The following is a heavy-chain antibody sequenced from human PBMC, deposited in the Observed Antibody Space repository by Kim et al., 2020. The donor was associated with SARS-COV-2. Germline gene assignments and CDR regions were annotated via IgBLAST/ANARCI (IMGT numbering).Heavy chain of an antibody. V-gene: IGHV3-7*01. J-gene: IGHJ4*02. D-gene: IGHD6-19*01. CDR1: GFTFRSHW. CDR3: ARDRGWSGDY. CDR2: IKEDGSEK. Sequence: GGSLRLSCAASGFTFRSHWMHWVRQAPGKGLEWVAEIKEDGSEKYYVDSVKGRFTISRDNAKNSVYLQMNSLRAEDTAVYYCARDRGWSGDYWGQGTLVTVLS.